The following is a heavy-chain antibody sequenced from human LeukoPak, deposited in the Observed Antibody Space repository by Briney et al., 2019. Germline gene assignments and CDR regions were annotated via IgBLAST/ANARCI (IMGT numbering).Heavy chain of an antibody. CDR1: GGSITSSSYY. Sequence: SETLSLTCTVSGGSITSSSYYWGWIRQPPGKGLEWIGSIYYSGSTYYNPSLKSRVTISVDTSMNQFSLKLSSVTAADTAVYYCARPYYYDSRIDPWGQGTLVTVSS. CDR2: IYYSGST. D-gene: IGHD3-22*01. J-gene: IGHJ5*02. V-gene: IGHV4-39*07. CDR3: ARPYYYDSRIDP.